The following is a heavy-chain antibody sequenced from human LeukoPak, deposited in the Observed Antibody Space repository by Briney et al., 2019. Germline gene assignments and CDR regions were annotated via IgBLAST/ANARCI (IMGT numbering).Heavy chain of an antibody. CDR2: ISSSSSYI. CDR3: ATGYDILTEDAFDI. CDR1: GFTFSSYS. D-gene: IGHD3-9*01. J-gene: IGHJ3*02. Sequence: PGGSLRLSCAASGFTFSSYSMNWVRQAPGKGLEWVSSISSSSSYIYYADSVKGRFTISRDNAKNSLYLQMNSLRAEDTALYYCATGYDILTEDAFDIWGQGTMVTVSS. V-gene: IGHV3-21*04.